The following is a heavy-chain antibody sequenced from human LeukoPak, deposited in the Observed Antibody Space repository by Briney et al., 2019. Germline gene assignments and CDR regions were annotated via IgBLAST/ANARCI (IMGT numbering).Heavy chain of an antibody. CDR2: IRYDGSNK. J-gene: IGHJ4*02. Sequence: GGSLRLSCAASGFTFSNSGRHWVRQAPGKGLEWVAFIRYDGSNKFYADSVKGRFSISRNISKNTLYLQMNSLRPEDTAVYYCATGATSAWYTCDNWGQGTLVTVSS. CDR3: ATGATSAWYTCDN. CDR1: GFTFSNSG. D-gene: IGHD6-19*01. V-gene: IGHV3-30*02.